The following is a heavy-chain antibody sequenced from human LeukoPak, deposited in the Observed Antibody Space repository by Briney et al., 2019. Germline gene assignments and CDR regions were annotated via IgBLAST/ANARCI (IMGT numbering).Heavy chain of an antibody. CDR1: GFTVSSNY. D-gene: IGHD5-18*01. CDR3: ARGQYTYGYLYAFDI. CDR2: IYSGGNT. V-gene: IGHV3-53*01. J-gene: IGHJ3*02. Sequence: GGSLRLSCAASGFTVSSNYMSWVRQAPGKGLEWVSVIYSGGNTYYTDSVKGRFTISRDNSKTTLHLQMNSLRAEDTAVYYCARGQYTYGYLYAFDIWGQGTMVTVSS.